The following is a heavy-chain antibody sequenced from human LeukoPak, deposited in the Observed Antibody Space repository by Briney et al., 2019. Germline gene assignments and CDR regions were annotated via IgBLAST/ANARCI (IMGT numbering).Heavy chain of an antibody. J-gene: IGHJ4*02. Sequence: GGSLRLSCAASGFTFSSYWMSWVRQAPGKGLEWVAVIWYDGSNKYYADPVKGRFTISRDNSKNTLYLQMNSLRAEDTAVYYCARGDWNYFLVDYWGQGTLVTVSS. D-gene: IGHD1-7*01. CDR2: IWYDGSNK. CDR1: GFTFSSYW. V-gene: IGHV3-33*08. CDR3: ARGDWNYFLVDY.